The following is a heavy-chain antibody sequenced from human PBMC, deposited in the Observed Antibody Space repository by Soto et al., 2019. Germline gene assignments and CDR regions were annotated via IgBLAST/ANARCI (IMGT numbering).Heavy chain of an antibody. Sequence: SETLSLTCTVSGGSISSYYWSWIRQPPGKGLEWIGYIYYSGSTNYNPSLKSRVTISVDTSKNQFSLKLSSVTAADTAVYYCARHRYCSGGSCYSGDFDYWGQGTLVTVSS. CDR2: IYYSGST. CDR1: GGSISSYY. J-gene: IGHJ4*02. D-gene: IGHD2-15*01. V-gene: IGHV4-59*08. CDR3: ARHRYCSGGSCYSGDFDY.